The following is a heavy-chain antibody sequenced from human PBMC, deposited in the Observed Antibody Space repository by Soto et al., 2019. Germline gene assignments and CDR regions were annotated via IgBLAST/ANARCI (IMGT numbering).Heavy chain of an antibody. J-gene: IGHJ3*02. CDR1: GFTFSSYS. D-gene: IGHD6-6*01. Sequence: PGGSPRLSCAASGFTFSSYSMNWVRQAPGKGLEWVSSISSSSSYIYYADSVKGRFTISRDNAKNSLYLQMNSLRAEDTAVYYCARIQLRYDAFDIWGQGTMVTVSS. CDR3: ARIQLRYDAFDI. V-gene: IGHV3-21*04. CDR2: ISSSSSYI.